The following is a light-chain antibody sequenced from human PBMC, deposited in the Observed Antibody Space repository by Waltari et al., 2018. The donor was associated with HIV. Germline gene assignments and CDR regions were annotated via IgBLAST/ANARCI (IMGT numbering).Light chain of an antibody. J-gene: IGLJ2*01. CDR3: ATLDDSLNGPV. CDR2: SNN. Sequence: QSVLTQPPSVSGTPGQRVTIPCSGGSSNIGDNAVSWYQQFPGTAPKLLIYSNNQRPSGVPDRFSGSKSGTSASLAISGLQSEDVADYYCATLDDSLNGPVFGGGTKVTVL. V-gene: IGLV1-44*01. CDR1: SSNIGDNA.